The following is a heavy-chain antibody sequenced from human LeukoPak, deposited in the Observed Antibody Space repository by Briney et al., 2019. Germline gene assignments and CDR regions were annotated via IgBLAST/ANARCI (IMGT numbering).Heavy chain of an antibody. CDR2: ISSSGSTI. CDR1: GFTLSDYY. Sequence: PGGSLRLSCAASGFTLSDYYMSWISQAPGKGLEWVSYISSSGSTIYYADSVKGRFTISRDNAKNSLYLQMNSLRAEDTAVYYCARDRYCSSTSCSYYYYYGMDVWGQGTTVTVSS. V-gene: IGHV3-11*01. D-gene: IGHD2-2*01. J-gene: IGHJ6*02. CDR3: ARDRYCSSTSCSYYYYYGMDV.